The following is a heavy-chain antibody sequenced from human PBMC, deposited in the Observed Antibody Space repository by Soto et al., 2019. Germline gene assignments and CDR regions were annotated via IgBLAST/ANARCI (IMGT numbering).Heavy chain of an antibody. CDR2: INTDGSST. CDR1: GFTFSSYW. CDR3: ARDRYGAFDY. J-gene: IGHJ4*02. V-gene: IGHV3-74*01. D-gene: IGHD4-17*01. Sequence: EVQLVESGGGLVQPGGSLRLSCAASGFTFSSYWMHWVRQAPGKGLVWVSHINTDGSSTTYADSVKGRFTISRDNAKNTLYLQMNSLRGEDTAVYYCARDRYGAFDYWGQGTLVTVSS.